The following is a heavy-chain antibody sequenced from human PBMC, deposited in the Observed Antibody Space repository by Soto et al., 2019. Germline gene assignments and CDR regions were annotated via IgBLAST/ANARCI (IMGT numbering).Heavy chain of an antibody. D-gene: IGHD6-19*01. J-gene: IGHJ3*02. CDR2: INPNSGGT. CDR1: GYTFTGYY. V-gene: IGHV1-2*02. Sequence: ASVKVSCKASGYTFTGYYMHWVRQAPGQGLEWMGWINPNSGGTNYAQKFQGRVTMTRDTSISTAYMELSWLRSDDTAVYYCARDLVGIAVAGTGGPAFDIWGQGTMVTVSS. CDR3: ARDLVGIAVAGTGGPAFDI.